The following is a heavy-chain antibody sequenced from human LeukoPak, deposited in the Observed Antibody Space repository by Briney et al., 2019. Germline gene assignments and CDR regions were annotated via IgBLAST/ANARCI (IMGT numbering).Heavy chain of an antibody. Sequence: GSLRLSCAASGFTISDYYMSWIRQAPGKGLEWVSYISSSGSTIYYADSVKGRFTISRDNAKNSLHLQMNSLRAEDTAVYYCAGEYSSSWYGSWFDPWGQGTLVTVSS. CDR2: ISSSGSTI. CDR1: GFTISDYY. CDR3: AGEYSSSWYGSWFDP. J-gene: IGHJ5*02. V-gene: IGHV3-11*01. D-gene: IGHD6-13*01.